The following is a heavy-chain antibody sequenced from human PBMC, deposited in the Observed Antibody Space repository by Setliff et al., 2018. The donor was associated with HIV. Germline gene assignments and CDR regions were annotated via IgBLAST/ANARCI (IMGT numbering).Heavy chain of an antibody. CDR3: ARDSSFNMDV. Sequence: GASVKVSCKASGYSFTSSGVSWVRQAPGQGLEWMGWINIRNGNTNYAQKFQGRVTMTADTSTSTAYMELRSLRSDDTAVYYCARDSSFNMDVWGKGTTVTVSS. J-gene: IGHJ6*03. CDR1: GYSFTSSG. V-gene: IGHV1-18*01. CDR2: INIRNGNT.